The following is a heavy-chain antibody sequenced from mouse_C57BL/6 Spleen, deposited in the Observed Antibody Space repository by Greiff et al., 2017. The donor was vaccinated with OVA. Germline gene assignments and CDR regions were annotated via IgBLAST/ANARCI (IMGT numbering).Heavy chain of an antibody. J-gene: IGHJ4*01. CDR2: IYPGDGDT. V-gene: IGHV1-82*01. Sequence: QVQLQQSGPELVKPGASVKISCKASGYAFSSSWMNWVKQRPGKGLEWIGRIYPGDGDTNYNGKFKGKATLTADKSSSTAYMQLSSLTSEDSAVYVCASYYGSSYVAMDYWGQGTSVTVSS. CDR3: ASYYGSSYVAMDY. CDR1: GYAFSSSW. D-gene: IGHD1-1*01.